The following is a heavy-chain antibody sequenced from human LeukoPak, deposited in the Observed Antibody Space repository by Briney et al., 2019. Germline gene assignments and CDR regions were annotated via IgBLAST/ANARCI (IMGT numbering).Heavy chain of an antibody. CDR2: ISGTT. CDR1: GFTFSSYA. Sequence: GGSLRLSCAASGFTFSSYAMTWVRQAPGKGLEWVSAISGTTYYADSVKGRFTISRDNSKNTLFLQMNSLRAGDTAEYYCARYCITSSCSSYSYYGMDVWGQGTTVTVSS. J-gene: IGHJ6*02. CDR3: ARYCITSSCSSYSYYGMDV. V-gene: IGHV3-23*01. D-gene: IGHD1-14*01.